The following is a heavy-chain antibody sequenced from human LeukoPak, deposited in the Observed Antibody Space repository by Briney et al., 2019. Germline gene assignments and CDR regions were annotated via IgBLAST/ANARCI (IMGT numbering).Heavy chain of an antibody. Sequence: ASVKVSCKASGYTFSGYYMHWVRQAPGQGLEWIGQINPNNGGTNYAQKFQGRVTMTRDTSISTAYMELSRLTSADTAVYYCARPYSGYEWCDYWGQGTLVTVS. D-gene: IGHD5-12*01. CDR2: INPNNGGT. CDR1: GYTFSGYY. V-gene: IGHV1-2*06. CDR3: ARPYSGYEWCDY. J-gene: IGHJ4*02.